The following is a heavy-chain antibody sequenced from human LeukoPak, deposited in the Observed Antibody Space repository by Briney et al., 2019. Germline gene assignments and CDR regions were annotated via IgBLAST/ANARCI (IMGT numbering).Heavy chain of an antibody. CDR2: INHSGST. V-gene: IGHV4-34*01. J-gene: IGHJ4*02. D-gene: IGHD2-15*01. CDR3: ARGGYCSGGSCYGGAFDY. CDR1: GGSFSGYY. Sequence: SETLSLTCAVYGGSFSGYYWSWIRQPPGKGLEWIGEINHSGSTNYNPSLTSRVTISVDTSKNQCSLKLSSVTAADTAVYYCARGGYCSGGSCYGGAFDYWGQGTLVTVSS.